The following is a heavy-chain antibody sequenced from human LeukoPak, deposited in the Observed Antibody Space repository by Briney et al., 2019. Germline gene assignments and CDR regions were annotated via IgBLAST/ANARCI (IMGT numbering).Heavy chain of an antibody. CDR3: AIGDQSVNWNYDRVLDY. CDR1: GYTFTGYY. J-gene: IGHJ4*02. CDR2: INPNSGGT. Sequence: GASVKVSCKASGYTFTGYYMHWVRQAPGQGLEWMGWINPNSGGTNYAQKFQGRVTMTRDTSISTAYMELSRLRSDDTAVYYCAIGDQSVNWNYDRVLDYWGQGTLATVSS. D-gene: IGHD1-7*01. V-gene: IGHV1-2*02.